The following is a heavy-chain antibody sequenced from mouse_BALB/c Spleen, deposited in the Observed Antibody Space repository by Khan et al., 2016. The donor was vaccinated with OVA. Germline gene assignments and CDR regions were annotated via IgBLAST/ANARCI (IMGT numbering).Heavy chain of an antibody. CDR2: IWGDGTT. CDR1: GFSLTSYG. D-gene: IGHD3-1*01. J-gene: IGHJ4*01. Sequence: QVQLKQSGPGLVAPSQSLSITCTVSGFSLTSYGVNWVRQPPGKGLDWLGVIWGDGTTNYHSPLKSRLIISKDNSKSQVFLKLNSLQTDDTATYYCAKFTRDYYSVDYWGQGTSVTVSS. V-gene: IGHV2-3*01. CDR3: AKFTRDYYSVDY.